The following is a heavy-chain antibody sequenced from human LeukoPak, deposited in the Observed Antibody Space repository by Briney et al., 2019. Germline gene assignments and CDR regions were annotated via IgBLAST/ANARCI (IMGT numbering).Heavy chain of an antibody. CDR1: GGSISSYY. Sequence: PSETLSLTCTVSGGSISSYYWSWIRQPPGKGLEWIGYIYYSGSTNYNPSLKSRVTISVDTSKNQFSLKLSSVTAADTAVYYCAAYSGSYSSFFGLWGRGTLVTVSS. V-gene: IGHV4-59*01. J-gene: IGHJ2*01. D-gene: IGHD1-26*01. CDR3: AAYSGSYSSFFGL. CDR2: IYYSGST.